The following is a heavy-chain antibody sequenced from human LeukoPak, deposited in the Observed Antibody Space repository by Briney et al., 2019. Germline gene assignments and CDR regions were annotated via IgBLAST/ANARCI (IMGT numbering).Heavy chain of an antibody. Sequence: ASVKVSCKVSGYTLTELSMHWVRQAPGKGLEWMGGFDPEDGETIYAQKFQGRVTMTEDTSTDTAYMELSSLRSEDTAVYYCATESRFSGYYYVVSFDYRGQGTLVTVSS. CDR3: ATESRFSGYYYVVSFDY. CDR2: FDPEDGET. J-gene: IGHJ4*02. V-gene: IGHV1-24*01. D-gene: IGHD3-22*01. CDR1: GYTLTELS.